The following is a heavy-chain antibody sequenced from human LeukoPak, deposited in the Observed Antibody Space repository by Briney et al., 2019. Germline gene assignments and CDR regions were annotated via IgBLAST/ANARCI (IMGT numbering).Heavy chain of an antibody. CDR1: GLTFSSYS. CDR2: ISSSSSYI. CDR3: AGRCSSTSCYDIEFDY. V-gene: IGHV3-21*01. D-gene: IGHD2-2*01. Sequence: PGGSLRLSCAASGLTFSSYSMNWVRQAPGKGLEWVTSISSSSSYIYYADSVKGRFTISRDNAKNPLYLQMNSLRAEDTAVYYCAGRCSSTSCYDIEFDYWGQGTLVTVSS. J-gene: IGHJ4*02.